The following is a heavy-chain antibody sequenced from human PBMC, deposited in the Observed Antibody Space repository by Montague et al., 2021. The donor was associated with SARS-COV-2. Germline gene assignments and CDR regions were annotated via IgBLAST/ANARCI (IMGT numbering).Heavy chain of an antibody. V-gene: IGHV4-59*01. CDR3: ARDSYHYETSDTYDDSLDI. CDR1: GGFISSYY. Sequence: ETLSLTCTVSGGFISSYYWSWIRQPPGKGLEWIGSIHYRGKTNYSPPLKSRVTISVDTSKNQFSLKLSSVTAADTAVYYCARDSYHYETSDTYDDSLDIWGHGTKVTVSS. D-gene: IGHD3-22*01. J-gene: IGHJ3*02. CDR2: IHYRGKT.